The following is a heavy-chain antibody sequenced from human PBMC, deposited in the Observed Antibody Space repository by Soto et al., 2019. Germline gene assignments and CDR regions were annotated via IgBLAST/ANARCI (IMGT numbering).Heavy chain of an antibody. V-gene: IGHV3-23*01. CDR1: GFTFSSYA. D-gene: IGHD4-17*01. J-gene: IGHJ4*02. CDR3: AKERGSLGDYGDYVAY. CDR2: ISGSGGST. Sequence: GGSLRLSCAASGFTFSSYAMSWVRQAPGKGLEWVSAISGSGGSTYYADSVKGRFTISRDNSKNTLYLQMNSLRAEDTAVYYCAKERGSLGDYGDYVAYWGQGTLVTVSS.